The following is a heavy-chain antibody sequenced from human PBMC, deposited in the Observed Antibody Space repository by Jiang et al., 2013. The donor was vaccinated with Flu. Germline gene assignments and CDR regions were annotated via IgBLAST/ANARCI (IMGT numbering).Heavy chain of an antibody. CDR1: GFSLSSREEA. V-gene: IGHV2-5*02. CDR2: IFWDDEK. J-gene: IGHJ4*02. CDR3: AHRKGGYFDY. Sequence: KPTQTLTLTCTCSGFSLSSREEAVGWIRQSPGKALEWIAVIFWDDEKHYSPSLKSWRTITKDTSRNQVVLTMTNMDPADTGTYYCAHRKGGYFDYWGQGTLVTVSS.